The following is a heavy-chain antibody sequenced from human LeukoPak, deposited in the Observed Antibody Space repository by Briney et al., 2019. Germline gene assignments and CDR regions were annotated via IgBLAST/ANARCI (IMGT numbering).Heavy chain of an antibody. CDR3: ARDSYYDSSGYYYYYYYYMDV. V-gene: IGHV1-18*01. CDR2: ISAYNGNT. Sequence: GASVKVSCKASGYTFTSYGISWVRQAPGQGLEWMGWISAYNGNTNYAQKLQGRVTMTTDTSTSTAYMELRSLRSDDTAVYYCARDSYYDSSGYYYYYYYYMDVWGKGTTVTASS. J-gene: IGHJ6*03. D-gene: IGHD3-22*01. CDR1: GYTFTSYG.